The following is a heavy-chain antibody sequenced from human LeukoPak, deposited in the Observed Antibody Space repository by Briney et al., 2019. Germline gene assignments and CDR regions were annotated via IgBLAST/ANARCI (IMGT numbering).Heavy chain of an antibody. CDR3: ARHIVATIGDPEGYFDY. D-gene: IGHD5-12*01. Sequence: GGSQRLSCAASGFTFSSYAMSWVRQAPGKGLEWVSAISGSGGSTYYADSVKGRFTISRDNSKNTLYLQMNSLRAEDTAVYYCARHIVATIGDPEGYFDYWGQGTLVTVSS. CDR2: ISGSGGST. V-gene: IGHV3-23*01. J-gene: IGHJ4*02. CDR1: GFTFSSYA.